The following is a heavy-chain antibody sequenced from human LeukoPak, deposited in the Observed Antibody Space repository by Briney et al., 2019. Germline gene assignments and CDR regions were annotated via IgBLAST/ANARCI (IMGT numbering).Heavy chain of an antibody. CDR2: IYYSGST. J-gene: IGHJ4*02. V-gene: IGHV4-31*03. CDR1: GGSISSGGYY. Sequence: SETLSLTCTVSGGSISSGGYYWSWIRQHPGKGLEWTGYIYYSGSTYYNPSLKSRVTISVDTSKNQFSLKLSSVTAADTAVYYCARGVPDHGFWSGYYTQGFDYWGQGTLVTVSS. CDR3: ARGVPDHGFWSGYYTQGFDY. D-gene: IGHD3-3*01.